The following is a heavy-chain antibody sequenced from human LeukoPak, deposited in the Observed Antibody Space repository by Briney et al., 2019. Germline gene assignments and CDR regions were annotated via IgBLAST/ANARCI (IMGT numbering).Heavy chain of an antibody. CDR3: ARIGYSGYDFDY. D-gene: IGHD5-12*01. J-gene: IGHJ4*02. V-gene: IGHV4-31*11. Sequence: PSETLSLTCAVYGGSFSGYYWSWIRQHPGKGLEWIGYIYYSGSTYYNPSLKSRVTISVDTSNNQFSLKLSSVTAADTAVYYCARIGYSGYDFDYWGQGTLVTVPS. CDR1: GGSFSGYY. CDR2: IYYSGST.